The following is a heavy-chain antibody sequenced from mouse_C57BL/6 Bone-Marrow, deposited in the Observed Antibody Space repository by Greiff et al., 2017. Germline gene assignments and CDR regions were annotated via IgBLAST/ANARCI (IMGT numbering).Heavy chain of an antibody. J-gene: IGHJ3*01. Sequence: VKLVESGAELMKPGASVKLSCKATGYTFTGYWIEWVKQRPGHGLEWIGEILPGSGSTNYNEKFKGKATFTADTSSNTAYMQLSSRTTEDSASYYCARSDGYYPAWFAYWGQGTLVTVSA. V-gene: IGHV1-9*01. D-gene: IGHD2-3*01. CDR2: ILPGSGST. CDR1: GYTFTGYW. CDR3: ARSDGYYPAWFAY.